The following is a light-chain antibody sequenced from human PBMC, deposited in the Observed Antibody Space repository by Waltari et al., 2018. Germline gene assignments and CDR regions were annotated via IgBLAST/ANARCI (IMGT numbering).Light chain of an antibody. Sequence: SYELTQPPSVSVSPGQTASITCSGDIFGSKYASWYQHKAGPSPLLVLYQDINRPSGIPERFAGSWSGNAATLTISGTQAMDDADYYCQALGSNRWVFGGGTKLTVL. CDR2: QDI. V-gene: IGLV3-1*01. J-gene: IGLJ3*02. CDR1: IFGSKY. CDR3: QALGSNRWV.